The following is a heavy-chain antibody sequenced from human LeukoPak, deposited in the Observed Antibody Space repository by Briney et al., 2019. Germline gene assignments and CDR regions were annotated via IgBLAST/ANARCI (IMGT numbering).Heavy chain of an antibody. CDR3: ARAGHNSDSGRYDF. CDR1: GYTFIDHY. CDR2: INPNIGDT. J-gene: IGHJ4*02. Sequence: ASVKVSCKPSGYTFIDHYIHWVRQAPGQGLESMGWINPNIGDTNYAQKFQGRVTMTRDTSSSTAYMELSRLRSDDTAVYYCARAGHNSDSGRYDFWGLATLVTVSS. D-gene: IGHD3-22*01. V-gene: IGHV1-2*02.